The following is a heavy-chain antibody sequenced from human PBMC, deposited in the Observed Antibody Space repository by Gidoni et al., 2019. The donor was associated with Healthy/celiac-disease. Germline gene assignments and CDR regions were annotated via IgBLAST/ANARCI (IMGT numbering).Heavy chain of an antibody. Sequence: EVQLLESGGGLVQPGGSLRLSCAASGFTFRSYAMSWVRPAPGKGLDWVSAISGSGGSTYYADSVKGRFTISRDNSKNTLYLQMNSLRAEDTAVYYCAKVGGYDDFDYWGQGTLVTVSS. CDR3: AKVGGYDDFDY. D-gene: IGHD5-12*01. CDR2: ISGSGGST. CDR1: GFTFRSYA. V-gene: IGHV3-23*01. J-gene: IGHJ4*02.